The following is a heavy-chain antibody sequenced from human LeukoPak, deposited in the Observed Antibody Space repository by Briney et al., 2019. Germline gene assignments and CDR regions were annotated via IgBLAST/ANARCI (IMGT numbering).Heavy chain of an antibody. J-gene: IGHJ4*02. CDR2: IWYDGSNR. CDR3: ARIGYCSSISCLGEADY. V-gene: IGHV3-33*01. Sequence: PGGSLRLSCAASGFTFSSYGMHWVRQAPGKGLEWVAVIWYDGSNRYHADSVTGRFTISRDNSKNTLYLQMNSLRAEDTALYYCARIGYCSSISCLGEADYWGQGTLVIVSS. D-gene: IGHD2-2*01. CDR1: GFTFSSYG.